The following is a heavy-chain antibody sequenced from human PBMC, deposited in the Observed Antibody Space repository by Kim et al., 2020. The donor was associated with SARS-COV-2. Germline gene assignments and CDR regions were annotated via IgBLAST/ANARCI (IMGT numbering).Heavy chain of an antibody. V-gene: IGHV1-69*01. D-gene: IGHD3-10*01. Sequence: GTANYAQKFQGRVTITADESTSTAYMELSSLRSEDTAVYYCASDFGEEDYWGQGTLVTVSS. CDR2: GTA. CDR3: ASDFGEEDY. J-gene: IGHJ4*02.